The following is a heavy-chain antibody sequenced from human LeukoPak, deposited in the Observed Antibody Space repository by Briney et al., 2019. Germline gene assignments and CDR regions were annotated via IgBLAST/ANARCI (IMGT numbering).Heavy chain of an antibody. J-gene: IGHJ4*02. CDR2: INPSGGST. Sequence: ASVKVSCKASGYTFTSYYMHWVRQAPGQGLEWMGIINPSGGSTSYAQKFQGRVTMTRDTSTGTVYMDLSSLRSEDTAVYYCARDSLTGDSHFDYWGQGTLVTVSS. V-gene: IGHV1-46*01. CDR1: GYTFTSYY. CDR3: ARDSLTGDSHFDY. D-gene: IGHD7-27*01.